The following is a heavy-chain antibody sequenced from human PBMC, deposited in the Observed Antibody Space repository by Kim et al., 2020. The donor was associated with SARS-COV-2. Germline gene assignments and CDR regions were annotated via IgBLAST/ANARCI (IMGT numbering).Heavy chain of an antibody. V-gene: IGHV4-31*02. Sequence: PSRKSRVTISVDTSKNQFSLKLSSVTAADTAVYYCARCPYYYDSSGYFDYWGQGTLVTVSS. D-gene: IGHD3-22*01. J-gene: IGHJ4*02. CDR3: ARCPYYYDSSGYFDY.